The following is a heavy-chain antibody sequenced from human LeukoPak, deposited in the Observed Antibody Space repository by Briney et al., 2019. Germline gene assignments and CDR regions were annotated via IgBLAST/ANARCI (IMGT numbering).Heavy chain of an antibody. Sequence: SVKVSCKASGGTFSSYAISWVRQAPEQGLEWMGGIIPIFGTANYAQKFQGRVTITADESTSTAYMELSSLRSEDTAVYYCARTYCGGDCYPWDYYYYYGMDVWGQGTTVTVSS. J-gene: IGHJ6*02. CDR2: IIPIFGTA. CDR3: ARTYCGGDCYPWDYYYYYGMDV. D-gene: IGHD2-21*02. CDR1: GGTFSSYA. V-gene: IGHV1-69*13.